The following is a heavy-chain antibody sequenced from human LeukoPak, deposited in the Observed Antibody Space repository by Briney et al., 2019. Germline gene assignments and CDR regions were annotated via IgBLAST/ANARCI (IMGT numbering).Heavy chain of an antibody. J-gene: IGHJ4*02. CDR2: ISYDGSNK. V-gene: IGHV3-30-3*01. Sequence: PGRSLRLSCAASGFTFSNYAMHWVRQAPGKGLEWVAVISYDGSNKYYADSVKGRFTISRDNSKNTLYLQMNSLRAEDTAVYYCAKDRSATVTRFYFDYWGQGTLVTVSS. CDR3: AKDRSATVTRFYFDY. CDR1: GFTFSNYA. D-gene: IGHD4-17*01.